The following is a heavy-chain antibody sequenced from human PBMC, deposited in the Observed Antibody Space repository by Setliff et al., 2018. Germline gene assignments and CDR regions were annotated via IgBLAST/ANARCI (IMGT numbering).Heavy chain of an antibody. CDR2: MNPNTGYT. CDR3: ARGSRSQNWGGRYSWFDP. V-gene: IGHV1-8*02. CDR1: GYSFSTYD. J-gene: IGHJ5*02. D-gene: IGHD7-27*01. Sequence: GASVKVSCKASGYSFSTYDINWVRQAAGQGLEWMGWMNPNTGYTGYARNFQGRVTMTRNTSISTAYMELSGLRSDDTAVYYCARGSRSQNWGGRYSWFDPWGQGTLVTVS.